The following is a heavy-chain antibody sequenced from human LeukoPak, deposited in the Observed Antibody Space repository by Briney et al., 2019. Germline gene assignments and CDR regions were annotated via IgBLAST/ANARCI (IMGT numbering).Heavy chain of an antibody. D-gene: IGHD1-14*01. Sequence: GGSLRLSCAASGFTFSNYAMHWVRQAPGKGLEWVAVISSDGSNKYYADSMKGRFTISRDNSKNTLYLQMNSLRGEDTAVYYCARGYEPLDYWGQGTLVTVSS. J-gene: IGHJ4*02. CDR2: ISSDGSNK. V-gene: IGHV3-30*04. CDR1: GFTFSNYA. CDR3: ARGYEPLDY.